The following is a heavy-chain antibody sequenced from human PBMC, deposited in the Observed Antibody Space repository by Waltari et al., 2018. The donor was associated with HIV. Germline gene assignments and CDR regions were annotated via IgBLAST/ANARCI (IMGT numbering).Heavy chain of an antibody. D-gene: IGHD5-18*01. CDR3: VRDSFGFDY. V-gene: IGHV6-1*01. CDR1: GDSTSSKSTA. CDR2: TYYRSSWHT. Sequence: QVSLPPSGPGQLEASQTLSLTCGVSGDSTSSKSTAWNWVRQSPSKGLEWLGKTYYRSSWHTDYAVSVSGRIFINADPSRNRFSLELKSVTPEDSGTYFCVRDSFGFDYWGRGHLVNVSS. J-gene: IGHJ4*02.